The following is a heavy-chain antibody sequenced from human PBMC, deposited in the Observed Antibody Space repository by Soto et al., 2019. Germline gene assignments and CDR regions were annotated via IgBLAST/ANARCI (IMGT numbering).Heavy chain of an antibody. J-gene: IGHJ6*02. CDR1: GGTFSSYA. V-gene: IGHV1-69*13. Sequence: SVKVSCKASGGTFSSYAISWVRQAPGQGLEWMGGIIPIFGTANYAQKFQSRVTITADESTSTAYMELSSLRSEDTAVYYCARRRGYSSYGMDVWGQGTTVTVSS. D-gene: IGHD5-12*01. CDR3: ARRRGYSSYGMDV. CDR2: IIPIFGTA.